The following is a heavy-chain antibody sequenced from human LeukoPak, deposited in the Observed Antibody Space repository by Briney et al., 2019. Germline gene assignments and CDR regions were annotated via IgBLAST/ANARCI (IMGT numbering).Heavy chain of an antibody. CDR2: INPNSGGT. V-gene: IGHV1-2*02. J-gene: IGHJ4*02. D-gene: IGHD3-9*01. Sequence: ASVKVSCKASGYTFTGYYMRWVRQAPGQGLEWMGWINPNSGGTNYAQKFQGRVTMTRDTSISTAYIELSRLRSDDTAVYYCARDDYDILTRYYKGLDYWGQGTLVTVSS. CDR3: ARDDYDILTRYYKGLDY. CDR1: GYTFTGYY.